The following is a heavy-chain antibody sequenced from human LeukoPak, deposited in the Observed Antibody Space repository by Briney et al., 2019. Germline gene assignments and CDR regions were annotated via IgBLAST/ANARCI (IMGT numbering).Heavy chain of an antibody. CDR1: GGTFSSYT. CDR2: IIPILGIA. CDR3: ARGVIAGANWFDP. D-gene: IGHD6-13*01. V-gene: IGHV1-69*02. Sequence: GASVKVSCKASGGTFSSYTISWVRQAPGQGLEWMGRIIPILGIANYAQKFQGRVTITADKSTSTAYMELSSLRSEDTAVYYCARGVIAGANWFDPWGQGTLVTVSS. J-gene: IGHJ5*02.